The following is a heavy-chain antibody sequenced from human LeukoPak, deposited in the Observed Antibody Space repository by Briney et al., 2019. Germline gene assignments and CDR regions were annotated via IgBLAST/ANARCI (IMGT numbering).Heavy chain of an antibody. CDR2: INPNSGGT. J-gene: IGHJ4*02. CDR3: ARAGDYYDSSGYYSY. Sequence: ASVKVSCKASGYTFTGYYMHWVRRAPGQGLEWMGWINPNSGGTNYAQKFQGRVTMTRDTSISTAYMELSRLRSDDTAVYYCARAGDYYDSSGYYSYWGQGTLVTVSS. V-gene: IGHV1-2*02. D-gene: IGHD3-22*01. CDR1: GYTFTGYY.